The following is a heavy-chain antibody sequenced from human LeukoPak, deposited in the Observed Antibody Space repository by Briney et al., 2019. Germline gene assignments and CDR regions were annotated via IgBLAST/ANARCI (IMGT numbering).Heavy chain of an antibody. J-gene: IGHJ4*02. V-gene: IGHV1-2*02. CDR1: GYTFTDYF. CDR2: NGPDSGAT. D-gene: IGHD3-3*01. Sequence: ASVKVSCKASGYTFTDYFLHWVRQAPGQGLEWMGWNGPDSGATNYAQKFRGKVTMTRDTSINTAYMEVSSLSSDDTAVYYCARDIRPRVESFDYWGQGTLVTVSS. CDR3: ARDIRPRVESFDY.